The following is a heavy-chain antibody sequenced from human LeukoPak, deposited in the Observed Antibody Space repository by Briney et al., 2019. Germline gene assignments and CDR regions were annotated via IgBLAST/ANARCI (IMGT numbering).Heavy chain of an antibody. J-gene: IGHJ4*02. CDR1: GFTLSNFG. D-gene: IGHD2/OR15-2a*01. CDR2: ISYDGTNA. Sequence: GGSLRLSWAASGFTLSNFGMHWVRQAPGGGLEWVAVISYDGTNAYYADSMKGRFTLSRDNSKNTLSLQINRFRDEATAVYYCSKVTSDQDYYFDYWGKGTLVTVSS. V-gene: IGHV3-30*18. CDR3: SKVTSDQDYYFDY.